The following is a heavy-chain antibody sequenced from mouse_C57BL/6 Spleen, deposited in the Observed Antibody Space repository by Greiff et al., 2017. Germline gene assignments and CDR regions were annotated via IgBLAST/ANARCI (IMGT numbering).Heavy chain of an antibody. CDR3: ANYYGSSYGFAY. J-gene: IGHJ3*01. V-gene: IGHV1-76*01. CDR1: GYTFTDYY. D-gene: IGHD1-1*01. Sequence: VQLQESGAELVRPGASVKLSCKASGYTFTDYYINWVKQRPGQGLEWIARIYPGSGNTYYNEKFKGKATLTAEKSSSTAYMQLSSLTSEDSAVYFCANYYGSSYGFAYWGQGTLVTVSA. CDR2: IYPGSGNT.